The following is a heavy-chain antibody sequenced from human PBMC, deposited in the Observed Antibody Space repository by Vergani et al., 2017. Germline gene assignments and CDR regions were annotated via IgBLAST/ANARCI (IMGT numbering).Heavy chain of an antibody. J-gene: IGHJ4*02. CDR2: ISGSGHTK. CDR3: AKDSEDDSSGYSYFDY. V-gene: IGHV3-11*01. Sequence: VQMVESGGGLVKPGGSLRLSCAASGFTFSDYYMTWIRQAPGKGLEWISYISGSGHTKYYADSVKGRFAISRDNSKNTLYLQMNSLRAEDTAVYYCAKDSEDDSSGYSYFDYWGQGTLVTVSS. CDR1: GFTFSDYY. D-gene: IGHD3-22*01.